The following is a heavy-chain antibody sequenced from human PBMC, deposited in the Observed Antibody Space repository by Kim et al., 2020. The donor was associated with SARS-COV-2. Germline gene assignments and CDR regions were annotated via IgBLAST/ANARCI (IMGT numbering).Heavy chain of an antibody. D-gene: IGHD3-10*01. J-gene: IGHJ4*02. CDR3: ARGPDYGSGSSHFDY. Sequence: RFQGRGTMTRNTSISTAYMELSSLRSEDTAVYYCARGPDYGSGSSHFDYWGQGTLVTVSS. V-gene: IGHV1-8*01.